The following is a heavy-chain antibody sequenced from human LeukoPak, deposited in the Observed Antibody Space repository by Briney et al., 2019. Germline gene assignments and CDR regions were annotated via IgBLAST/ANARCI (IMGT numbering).Heavy chain of an antibody. D-gene: IGHD3-22*01. Sequence: GGSLRLSCAASGFTFSNAWMSWVRQAPGKGLEWVGRIKSKTDGGTTDYAAPVKGRFTISRDDSKNTLYLQMNSLKTEDTAVYYCTTTQYYYDSSGYYYIGYWGQGTLVTVSS. J-gene: IGHJ4*02. CDR2: IKSKTDGGTT. CDR3: TTTQYYYDSSGYYYIGY. V-gene: IGHV3-15*01. CDR1: GFTFSNAW.